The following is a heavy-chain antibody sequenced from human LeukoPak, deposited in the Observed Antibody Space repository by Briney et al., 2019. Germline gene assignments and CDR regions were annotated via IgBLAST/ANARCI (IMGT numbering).Heavy chain of an antibody. CDR1: GFNFDDYA. CDR2: INWNGGRT. J-gene: IGHJ4*02. V-gene: IGHV3-20*04. D-gene: IGHD2-15*01. Sequence: RTGGSLRLSCAASGFNFDDYAMSWVRQGPGKGLEWVSGINWNGGRTGYADSVKGRFTISRDNAKNSLYLQMNSLRAEDTALYYCARGDPSRHCSGGSCYSVELWFDYWGQGTLVTVSS. CDR3: ARGDPSRHCSGGSCYSVELWFDY.